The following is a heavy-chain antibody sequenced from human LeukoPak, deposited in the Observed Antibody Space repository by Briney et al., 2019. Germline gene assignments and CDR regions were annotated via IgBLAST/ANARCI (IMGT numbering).Heavy chain of an antibody. V-gene: IGHV3-66*02. Sequence: GGSLRLSCAASGFTVSSSYMSWVRQAPGKGLEWVSVIYAGGTTHYADSVKGRFTISRDNSVNTLYLQMNSLRTEDTAVYRCARAFVTAAGFFDTWGRELWSRCPQ. J-gene: IGHJ4*02. CDR3: ARAFVTAAGFFDT. CDR2: IYAGGTT. D-gene: IGHD6-13*01. CDR1: GFTVSSSY.